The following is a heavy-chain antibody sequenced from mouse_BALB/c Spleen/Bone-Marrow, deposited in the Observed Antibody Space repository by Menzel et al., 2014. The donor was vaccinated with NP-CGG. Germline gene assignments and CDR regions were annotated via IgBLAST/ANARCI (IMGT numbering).Heavy chain of an antibody. V-gene: IGHV5-4*02. CDR1: GFTFSDYY. D-gene: IGHD1-1*01. CDR3: ARGSSYFDY. J-gene: IGHJ2*01. Sequence: SXGXLVKPGGSLKLSCAASGFTFSDYYMYWVRQTPEKRLEWVATISDGGSYTYYPDSVKGRFTISRDNAKNNLCLQMSGLKSENTAMYYCARGSSYFDYWGQGTTLTVSS. CDR2: ISDGGSYT.